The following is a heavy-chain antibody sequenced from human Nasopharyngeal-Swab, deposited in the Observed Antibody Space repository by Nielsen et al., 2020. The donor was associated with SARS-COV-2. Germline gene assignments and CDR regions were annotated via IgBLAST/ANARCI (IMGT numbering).Heavy chain of an antibody. J-gene: IGHJ3*01. D-gene: IGHD3-10*01. CDR3: ARGSSVHAFDV. Sequence: GGSLRLSCAASGFTFSDYAMSWVRQAPGKGLEWVSGISGSGRSTYYADSVKGRFTISRDNSKNTLFLEMDSLRAEDTAVYYCARGSSVHAFDVWGQGTEVTVSS. CDR1: GFTFSDYA. CDR2: ISGSGRST. V-gene: IGHV3-23*01.